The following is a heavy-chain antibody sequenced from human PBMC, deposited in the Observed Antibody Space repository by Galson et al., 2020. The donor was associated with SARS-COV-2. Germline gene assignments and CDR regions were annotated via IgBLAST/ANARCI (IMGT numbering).Heavy chain of an antibody. CDR2: ISFSGST. D-gene: IGHD1-26*01. CDR1: GASIGSYY. V-gene: IGHV4-59*12. J-gene: IGHJ3*01. CDR3: ARGVGPTVGTFDV. Sequence: SQTLSLTCTVSGASIGSYYWNWIRQAPGKGLEWIGYISFSGSTEYTPSLKSRGTLSVDTSKSQFSLRLRSVTAADTAVYYCARGVGPTVGTFDVWGQGTMVAVSP.